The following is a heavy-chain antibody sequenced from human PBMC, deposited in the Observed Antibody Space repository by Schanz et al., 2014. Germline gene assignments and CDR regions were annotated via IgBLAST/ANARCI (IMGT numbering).Heavy chain of an antibody. CDR3: AKDPHKDYGGKPQTFDI. CDR1: GFNFRNYW. CDR2: ISGSGAST. Sequence: EGQLVESGGGLVQPGGSLRLSCVVSGFNFRNYWMSWVRQASGKGLEWVSAISGSGASTYYADSVKGRFTISRDNSKNILYLQMNSLRAEDTALYYCAKDPHKDYGGKPQTFDIWGQGTMXTVSS. V-gene: IGHV3-23*04. J-gene: IGHJ3*02. D-gene: IGHD4-17*01.